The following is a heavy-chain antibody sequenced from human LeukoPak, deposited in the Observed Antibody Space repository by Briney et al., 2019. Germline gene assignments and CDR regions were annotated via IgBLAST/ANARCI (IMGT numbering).Heavy chain of an antibody. V-gene: IGHV4-31*03. J-gene: IGHJ4*02. Sequence: SETLSLTCTVSGGSIRSSYYYWGWIRQHPGKGLEWIGYIYYSGSTYYNPSLKSRVTISVDTSKNQFSLKLSSVTAADTAVYYCARRGERGRFDYWGQGTLVTVSS. CDR2: IYYSGST. CDR3: ARRGERGRFDY. D-gene: IGHD3-10*01. CDR1: GGSIRSSYYY.